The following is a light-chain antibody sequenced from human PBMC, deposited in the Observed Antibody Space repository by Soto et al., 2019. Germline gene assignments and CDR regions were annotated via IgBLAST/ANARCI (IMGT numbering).Light chain of an antibody. CDR3: MQDLQNPPGLT. CDR1: QSLLHSTGYNY. J-gene: IGKJ4*01. V-gene: IGKV2-28*01. Sequence: DIVMTQSPLSLPVTPGEPASISCRSSQSLLHSTGYNYLDRYLQKLGQSPQLLIYLGSNRASGVPDRLSGSGSGTDFTLKITRVEAEDGGVYYCMQDLQNPPGLTFGGGTQVEIK. CDR2: LGS.